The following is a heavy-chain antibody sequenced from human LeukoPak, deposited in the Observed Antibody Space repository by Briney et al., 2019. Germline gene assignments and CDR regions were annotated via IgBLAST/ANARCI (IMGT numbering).Heavy chain of an antibody. CDR1: GFIVSTNY. D-gene: IGHD3-10*01. J-gene: IGHJ4*02. CDR2: LYSGGTT. CDR3: ARGRFGEFFDY. V-gene: IGHV3-53*01. Sequence: GGSLRLSCAASGFIVSTNYMSWVRQAPGKGLEWVSVLYSGGTTYYADSVKGRFTISRDNSKNTLYLQMNSLRAEDTAVYYCARGRFGEFFDYWGQGTLVTVSS.